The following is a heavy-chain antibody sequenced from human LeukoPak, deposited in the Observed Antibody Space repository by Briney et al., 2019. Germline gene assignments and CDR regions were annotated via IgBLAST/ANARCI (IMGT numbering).Heavy chain of an antibody. CDR2: ISYDGSNK. CDR3: ARDRNSGWYWLDY. Sequence: PGRSLRLSCAASGFTFSSYAMHWVRQAPGKGLEWVAVISYDGSNKYYADSVKGRFTISRDNSKNTLYLQMNSLRAEDTAVYYCARDRNSGWYWLDYWGQGTLVTVSS. J-gene: IGHJ4*02. D-gene: IGHD6-13*01. CDR1: GFTFSSYA. V-gene: IGHV3-30-3*01.